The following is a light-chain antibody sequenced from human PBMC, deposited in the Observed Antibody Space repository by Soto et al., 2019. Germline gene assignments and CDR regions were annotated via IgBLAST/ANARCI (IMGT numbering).Light chain of an antibody. CDR3: APWDDSLNGPV. CDR2: SNN. Sequence: QSVLSQPPSASGTPGQRVTISCSGSNSNIGSNGVNWYQHRPGTAPKLLIYSNNLRPSGVPDRFSATKSGTSASLAISGLQPEDEADYYCAPWDDSLNGPVFGGGTKLTVL. V-gene: IGLV1-44*01. CDR1: NSNIGSNG. J-gene: IGLJ3*02.